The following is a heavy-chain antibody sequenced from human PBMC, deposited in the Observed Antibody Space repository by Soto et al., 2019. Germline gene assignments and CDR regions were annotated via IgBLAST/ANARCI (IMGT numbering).Heavy chain of an antibody. V-gene: IGHV3-48*03. J-gene: IGHJ6*02. CDR3: ASRSNTDYYYYGMDV. CDR2: ISSSGSTI. CDR1: GFTFSSYE. Sequence: GGSLRLSCAASGFTFSSYEMNWVRQAPGKGLEWVSYISSSGSTIYYADSVKGRFTISRDNAKNSLYLQMNSLRAEDTAVYYCASRSNTDYYYYGMDVCGQGTTVTVSS. D-gene: IGHD2-2*01.